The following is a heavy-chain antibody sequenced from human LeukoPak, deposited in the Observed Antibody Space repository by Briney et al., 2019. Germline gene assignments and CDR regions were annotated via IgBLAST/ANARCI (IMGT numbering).Heavy chain of an antibody. CDR3: AREIGQQDAFDI. CDR2: ISSSSSYI. Sequence: GSLRLSCAASGFTFSSYSMNWVRKAPGKGLEWVSSISSSSSYIYYADSVKGRFTISRDNAKNSLYLQMNSLRAEDTAVYYCAREIGQQDAFDIWGQGTMVTVSS. D-gene: IGHD2/OR15-2a*01. CDR1: GFTFSSYS. V-gene: IGHV3-21*01. J-gene: IGHJ3*02.